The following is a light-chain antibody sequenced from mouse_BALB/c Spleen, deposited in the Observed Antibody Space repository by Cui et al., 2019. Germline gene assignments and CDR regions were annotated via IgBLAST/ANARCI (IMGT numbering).Light chain of an antibody. V-gene: IGKV4-58*01. CDR2: RTS. CDR3: QQWSGYPFT. CDR1: SSVSSSY. J-gene: IGKJ4*01. Sequence: ENVLTKSASIMAASMGQKATMTCRASSSVSSSYLHWYQQKSGASPKPLIHRTSNLASGVPARFSGSGSGTSFSLTISSVEAEDDATYYCQQWSGYPFTFGSGTKLEIK.